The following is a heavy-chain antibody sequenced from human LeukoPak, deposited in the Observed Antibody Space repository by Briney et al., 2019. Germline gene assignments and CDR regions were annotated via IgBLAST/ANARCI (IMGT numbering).Heavy chain of an antibody. V-gene: IGHV4-31*03. J-gene: IGHJ4*02. D-gene: IGHD2-2*01. CDR1: GGSISSGGYY. Sequence: PSQTLSLTCTVSGGSISSGGYYWSWIRQHPGKGLEWIGYIYYSGSTYYNPSLKSRVTISVDTSKNQFSLKLSSVTAADTAVYYCARDPGLVVVVPAARKHIYWGQGTLVTVSS. CDR2: IYYSGST. CDR3: ARDPGLVVVVPAARKHIY.